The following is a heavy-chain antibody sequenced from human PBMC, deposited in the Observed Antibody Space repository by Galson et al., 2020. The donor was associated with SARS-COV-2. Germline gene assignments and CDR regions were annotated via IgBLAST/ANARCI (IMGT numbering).Heavy chain of an antibody. Sequence: ASVKVSCKVSGYTLTELSMHWVRQAPGKGLEWMGGFDPEDGETIYAQKFQGRVTMTEDTSTDTAYMELSSLRSEDTAVYYCATSTPIVVVPAAYCFWFDPWGQGTLVTVSS. CDR1: GYTLTELS. D-gene: IGHD2-2*01. V-gene: IGHV1-24*01. J-gene: IGHJ5*02. CDR3: ATSTPIVVVPAAYCFWFDP. CDR2: FDPEDGET.